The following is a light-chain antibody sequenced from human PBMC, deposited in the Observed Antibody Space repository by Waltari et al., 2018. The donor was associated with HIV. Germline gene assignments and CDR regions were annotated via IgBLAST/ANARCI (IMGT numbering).Light chain of an antibody. J-gene: IGKJ4*01. V-gene: IGKV3-11*01. CDR3: QQRSNWPPGPLT. Sequence: EIVLTQSPATLSLSPGERATLSCRASQNISSYLAWYQQRHGQAPRLLIYDASNRATGIPARFSGSVSGTDFTLTISSLEPEDFAVYYCQQRSNWPPGPLTFSGGTKVESK. CDR1: QNISSY. CDR2: DAS.